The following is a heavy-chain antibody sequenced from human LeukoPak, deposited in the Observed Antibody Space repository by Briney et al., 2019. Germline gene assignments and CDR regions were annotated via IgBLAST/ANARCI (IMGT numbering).Heavy chain of an antibody. CDR1: GFAFSGYW. J-gene: IGHJ6*02. V-gene: IGHV3-7*01. D-gene: IGHD3-10*01. Sequence: GGSLRLSCAASGFAFSGYWMNWVRQAPGKGLEWVANIKQDGSEKYYVDSVKGRFTISRDNAKNSLYLQMNSLRAEDTAVYYCARDIGYYGSGSYYNRKIYYYYYYGMDVWGQGTTVTVSS. CDR2: IKQDGSEK. CDR3: ARDIGYYGSGSYYNRKIYYYYYYGMDV.